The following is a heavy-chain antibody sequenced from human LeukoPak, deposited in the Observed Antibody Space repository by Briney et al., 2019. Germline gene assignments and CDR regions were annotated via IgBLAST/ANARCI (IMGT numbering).Heavy chain of an antibody. D-gene: IGHD4-11*01. V-gene: IGHV1-2*02. Sequence: ASVKVSCKASGYTFTGYYMHWVQQAPGQGLEWMGWINPNSGGTNYAQKFQGRVTMTRDTSISTAYMELSRLRSDDTAVYYCATHFTVMGDDAFDIWGQGTMVTVSS. CDR1: GYTFTGYY. J-gene: IGHJ3*02. CDR3: ATHFTVMGDDAFDI. CDR2: INPNSGGT.